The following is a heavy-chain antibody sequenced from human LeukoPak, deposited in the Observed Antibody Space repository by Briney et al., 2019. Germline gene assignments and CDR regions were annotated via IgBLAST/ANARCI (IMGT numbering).Heavy chain of an antibody. Sequence: GGSLRLSCAASGFTFRTYAMSWVRQAPGKGLEWVSAISGGGGSTYYADSVKGRFTISRDNSKDTLFLQMNSLRAEDTAVYYCAKDRYCGGGTCYWSYFDYWGQGTLVTVSS. V-gene: IGHV3-23*01. CDR2: ISGGGGST. CDR3: AKDRYCGGGTCYWSYFDY. CDR1: GFTFRTYA. J-gene: IGHJ4*02. D-gene: IGHD2-15*01.